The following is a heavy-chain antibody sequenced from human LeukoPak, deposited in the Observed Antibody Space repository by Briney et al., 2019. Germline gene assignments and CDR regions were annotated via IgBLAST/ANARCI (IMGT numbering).Heavy chain of an antibody. CDR3: ARDQGGYCCGGSCYSHAFDI. Sequence: SVKVSFKASGGTFSSYAISWVRQAPGQGLEWMGGIIPIFGTANYAQKFQGRVTITADKSTSTAYMELSSLRSEDTAVYYCARDQGGYCCGGSCYSHAFDIWGQGTMVTVSS. J-gene: IGHJ3*02. V-gene: IGHV1-69*06. D-gene: IGHD2-15*01. CDR1: GGTFSSYA. CDR2: IIPIFGTA.